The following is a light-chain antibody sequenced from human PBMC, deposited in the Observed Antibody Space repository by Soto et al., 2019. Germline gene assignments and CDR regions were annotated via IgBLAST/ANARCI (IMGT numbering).Light chain of an antibody. V-gene: IGKV3D-20*01. Sequence: EIVLTQSPATLSLSPGERATLSCRASQSVSSSYLAWYQQKPGLAPRLLIYDASSRATGIPDRFSGSGSGTEFTLTISSLQSEDVAVYYCQQYNKWPPITFGQGTRLEIK. J-gene: IGKJ5*01. CDR1: QSVSSSY. CDR2: DAS. CDR3: QQYNKWPPIT.